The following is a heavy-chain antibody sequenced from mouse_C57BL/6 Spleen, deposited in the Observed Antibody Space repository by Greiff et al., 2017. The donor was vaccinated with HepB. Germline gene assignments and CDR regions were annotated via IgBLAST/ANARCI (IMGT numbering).Heavy chain of an antibody. D-gene: IGHD1-1*01. CDR3: ARQGHYYGSSYFDY. Sequence: DVKLVESGGGLVQPGGSLKLSCAASGFTFSDYGMAWVRQAPRKGPEWVAFISNLAYSIYYADTVTGRFTISRENAKNTLYLEMSSLRSEDTAMYYCARQGHYYGSSYFDYWGQGTTLTVSS. V-gene: IGHV5-15*01. J-gene: IGHJ2*01. CDR2: ISNLAYSI. CDR1: GFTFSDYG.